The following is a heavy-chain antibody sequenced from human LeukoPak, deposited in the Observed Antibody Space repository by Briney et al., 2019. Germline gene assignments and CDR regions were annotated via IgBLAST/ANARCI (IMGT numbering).Heavy chain of an antibody. CDR1: GFTFTSSA. CDR2: IVVGSGNT. J-gene: IGHJ3*02. D-gene: IGHD6-19*01. V-gene: IGHV1-58*02. CDR3: AADREYSSGWYIAFDI. Sequence: SVKVSCKASGFTFTSSAMQWVRQARGQRLEWIGWIVVGSGNTNYAQKFQERVTITRDMSTSTAYMELSSLRSEDTAVYYCAADREYSSGWYIAFDIWGQGTMVTVSS.